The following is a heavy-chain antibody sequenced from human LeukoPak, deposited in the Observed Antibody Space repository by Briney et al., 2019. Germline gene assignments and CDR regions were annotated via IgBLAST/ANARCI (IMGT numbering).Heavy chain of an antibody. J-gene: IGHJ4*02. CDR3: ARDLDSSGTTPGY. V-gene: IGHV4-59*01. CDR2: IYYSGST. D-gene: IGHD3-22*01. CDR1: GGSISSYY. Sequence: SKTLSLTCTVSGGSISSYYWSWIRQPPGKGLEWIGYIYYSGSTNYNPSLKSRVTISVDTSKNQFSLKLSSVTAADTAVYYCARDLDSSGTTPGYWGQGTLVTVSS.